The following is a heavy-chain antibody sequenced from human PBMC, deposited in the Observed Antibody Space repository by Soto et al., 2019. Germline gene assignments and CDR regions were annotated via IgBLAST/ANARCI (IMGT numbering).Heavy chain of an antibody. D-gene: IGHD5-12*01. CDR2: IKQDGRER. CDR1: GFTFSSHW. J-gene: IGHJ1*01. V-gene: IGHV3-7*01. Sequence: EVHLVESGGGLVQPGGSLRLSCAGSGFTFSSHWMSWVRQAPGKGLEWVANIKQDGRERYYVDSVRGRFTISRDNAKNSLDLQRNSLRADDTAVYYCERAREGGYALEFWGQGTLVTVSS. CDR3: ERAREGGYALEF.